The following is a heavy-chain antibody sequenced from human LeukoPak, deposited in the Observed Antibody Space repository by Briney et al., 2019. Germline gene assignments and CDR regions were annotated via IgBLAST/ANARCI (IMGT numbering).Heavy chain of an antibody. J-gene: IGHJ4*02. V-gene: IGHV4-4*07. CDR3: ARDSGYDLS. D-gene: IGHD5-12*01. CDR2: MYTSGNT. Sequence: PXGKGLELIGRMYTSGNTIYNPSLKSRVSMSVDTSKNQLSLKVRSVTAADTAVYYCARDSGYDLSWGQGTLVTVSS.